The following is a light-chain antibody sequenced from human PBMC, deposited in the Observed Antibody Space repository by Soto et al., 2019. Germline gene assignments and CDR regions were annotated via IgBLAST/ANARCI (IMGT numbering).Light chain of an antibody. CDR2: GAS. Sequence: EVVMTQSPDTLSVSPGERVTLSCRASQSLRSNLAWYQQTPGQAPRLLIYGASTRATGIPARFSGSGSGTEFTLTISRLQSEDFAVYYCQQYNNFWTFGQGTKVEIK. CDR1: QSLRSN. V-gene: IGKV3-15*01. J-gene: IGKJ1*01. CDR3: QQYNNFWT.